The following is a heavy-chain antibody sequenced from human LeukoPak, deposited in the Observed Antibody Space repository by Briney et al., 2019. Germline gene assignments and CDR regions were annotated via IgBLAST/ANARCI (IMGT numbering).Heavy chain of an antibody. CDR2: ISGSGGGT. CDR3: AKRGVVIRVILVGFHKEAYYFDS. Sequence: PGGSLRLSCAVSGISLSNYGMSRVRQAPGKGLEWVAGISGSGGGTNYADSVKGRFTISRDNPKNTLYLQMNRLRAEDTAVYFCAKRGVVIRVILVGFHKEAYYFDSWGQGALVTVSS. V-gene: IGHV3-23*01. CDR1: GISLSNYG. J-gene: IGHJ4*02. D-gene: IGHD3-22*01.